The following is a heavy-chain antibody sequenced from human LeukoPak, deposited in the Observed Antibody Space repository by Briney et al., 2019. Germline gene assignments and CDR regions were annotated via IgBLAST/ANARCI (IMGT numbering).Heavy chain of an antibody. CDR1: GFTFSTFA. J-gene: IGHJ6*03. CDR2: ITGSGPYI. V-gene: IGHV3-21*01. CDR3: GRYGLGYYYMDV. Sequence: GGSLRLSCAASGFTFSTFAMHWVRQSPGKGLEWVSSITGSGPYILYADSVKRRFTISRDNAKNSLYLQMNSLRAEDTAVYYCGRYGLGYYYMDVWGKGTTVTVSS. D-gene: IGHD6-19*01.